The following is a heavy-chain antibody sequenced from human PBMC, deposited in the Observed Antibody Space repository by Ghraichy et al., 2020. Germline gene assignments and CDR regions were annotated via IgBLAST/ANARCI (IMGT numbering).Heavy chain of an antibody. CDR1: GFAFSNYD. J-gene: IGHJ4*02. V-gene: IGHV3-48*01. Sequence: GALRLSCKASGFAFSNYDMDWARQVPGKGLEWVSFISGGSDTIRYADSVKGRFTISRDNARNSLYLQMNSLRVDDTAVYFCVRDWPVDWGQGTLVTVSS. CDR3: VRDWPVD. CDR2: ISGGSDTI.